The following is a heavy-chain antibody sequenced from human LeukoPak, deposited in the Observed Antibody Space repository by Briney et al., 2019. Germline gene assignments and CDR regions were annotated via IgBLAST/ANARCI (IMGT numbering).Heavy chain of an antibody. CDR2: INPNSGGT. D-gene: IGHD3-3*01. CDR3: ARAYYDFWSGYYKGAGY. CDR1: GYTFTGYY. V-gene: IGHV1-2*02. J-gene: IGHJ4*02. Sequence: GASVKVSCKASGYTFTGYYMHWVRQAPGQGLEWMGWINPNSGGTNYAQKFQGRVTMTRDTSISTAYMELSRLRSDDTAVYYCARAYYDFWSGYYKGAGYWGQGTLVTVSS.